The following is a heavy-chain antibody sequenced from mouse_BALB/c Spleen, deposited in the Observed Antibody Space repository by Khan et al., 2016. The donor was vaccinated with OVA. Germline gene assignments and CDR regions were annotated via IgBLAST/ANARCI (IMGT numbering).Heavy chain of an antibody. Sequence: QVQLKESGPSLVQPSQCLSITCTASGFSLTSYGVPWVRQSPGKGLEWLGVIWRGGGTYYNAAFMSRLSITKDNSKSPVFFKMTSLQADDTAIYYGAKGGSSRSHMTDDCAMDYWGEGTSVTVSS. V-gene: IGHV2-5-1*01. CDR2: IWRGGGT. D-gene: IGHD1-1*01. J-gene: IGHJ4*01. CDR1: GFSLTSYG. CDR3: AKGGSSRSHMTDDCAMDY.